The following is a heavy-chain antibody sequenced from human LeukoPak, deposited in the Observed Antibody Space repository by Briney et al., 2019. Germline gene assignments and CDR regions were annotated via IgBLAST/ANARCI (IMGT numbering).Heavy chain of an antibody. CDR2: ISSSGSTI. Sequence: GGSLRLSCAASGFTFSDYYMSWVRQAPGKGLEWVSYISSSGSTIYYADSVKGRFTISRDNAKNSLYLQMNSLRAEDTAVYYCARGSSSGYNAFDIWGQGTMVTVSS. CDR1: GFTFSDYY. D-gene: IGHD3-22*01. V-gene: IGHV3-11*01. CDR3: ARGSSSGYNAFDI. J-gene: IGHJ3*02.